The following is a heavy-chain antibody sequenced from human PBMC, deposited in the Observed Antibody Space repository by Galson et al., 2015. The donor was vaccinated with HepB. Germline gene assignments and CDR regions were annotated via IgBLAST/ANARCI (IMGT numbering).Heavy chain of an antibody. D-gene: IGHD3-16*01. CDR3: VKEGSWFGGDWFDP. CDR1: GFIFRHHA. Sequence: SLRLSCAGSGFIFRHHAMAWIRQAPGKGLEWVSGINGRGPTSSSSDAVKGRFSISRDNSKDTVFLQMDNLRAEDTAVYYCVKEGSWFGGDWFDPWGQGALVTVS. V-gene: IGHV3-23*01. CDR2: INGRGPTS. J-gene: IGHJ5*02.